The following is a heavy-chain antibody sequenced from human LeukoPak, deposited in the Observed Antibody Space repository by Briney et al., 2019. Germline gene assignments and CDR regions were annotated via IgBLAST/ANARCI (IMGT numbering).Heavy chain of an antibody. Sequence: ASVKVSCKASGFSFSASGITWVRQAPGQGLEWMGWVSATEVTPNPAQNFQGRVTMTTDTSSSTGYMEQTSLRSDATAVYFCARGRVTASYATDVWGQGNTVTASS. J-gene: IGHJ6*02. CDR1: GFSFSASG. D-gene: IGHD4-17*01. CDR2: VSATEVTP. V-gene: IGHV1-18*01. CDR3: ARGRVTASYATDV.